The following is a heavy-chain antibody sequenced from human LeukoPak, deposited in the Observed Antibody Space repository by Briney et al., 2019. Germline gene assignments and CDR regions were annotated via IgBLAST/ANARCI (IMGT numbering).Heavy chain of an antibody. CDR2: INPNSGGT. CDR1: GYTFTGYY. CDR3: ARDLSSTANWEFDY. J-gene: IGHJ4*02. Sequence: ASVKVSYKASGYTFTGYYMHWVRQAPGQGLEWMGWINPNSGGTNYAQKFQGRVTMTRDTSISTAYMTLSGLTFDDTAMYYCARDLSSTANWEFDYWGQGTVVTVSS. D-gene: IGHD7-27*01. V-gene: IGHV1-2*02.